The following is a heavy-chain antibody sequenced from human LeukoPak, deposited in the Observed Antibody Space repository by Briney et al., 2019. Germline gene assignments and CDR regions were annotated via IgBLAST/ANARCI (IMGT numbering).Heavy chain of an antibody. D-gene: IGHD4-17*01. CDR3: ARDQSGYGDYEGHFDY. J-gene: IGHJ4*02. V-gene: IGHV1-69*06. Sequence: AASVKVSCKPSEATFSSYAISWVRQAPGQGLEWMGGIIPIFGTANYTQKFQGRVTITADKSTSTAYMELSSLRSEDTAVYYCARDQSGYGDYEGHFDYWGQGTLVTFSS. CDR2: IIPIFGTA. CDR1: EATFSSYA.